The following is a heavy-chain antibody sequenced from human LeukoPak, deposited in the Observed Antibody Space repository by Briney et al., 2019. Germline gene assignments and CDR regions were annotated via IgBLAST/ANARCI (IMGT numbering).Heavy chain of an antibody. V-gene: IGHV3-23*01. CDR2: ISPGGGTT. Sequence: PGGSLRLSCAVSGFAFGSEAMSWVRQSPARGLEWVASISPGGGTTYYADYVKGRFTISRDNSKNSLYLQMNTLRAEDTAVYFCAREHETSGPTVTLFDYWGQGTLVTVSS. D-gene: IGHD4-17*01. J-gene: IGHJ4*02. CDR1: GFAFGSEA. CDR3: AREHETSGPTVTLFDY.